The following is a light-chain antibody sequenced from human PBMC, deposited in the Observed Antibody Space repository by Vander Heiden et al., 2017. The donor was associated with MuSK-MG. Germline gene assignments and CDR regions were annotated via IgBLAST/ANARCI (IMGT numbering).Light chain of an antibody. J-gene: IGKJ5*01. CDR2: DAS. CDR3: QQYNIWPIT. V-gene: IGKV3-15*01. Sequence: ELVMTQSPATLSVSPGERATLSCRASQSVSTNLAWYQQKPGQAPRLLIYDASTRATGIPARFSGSGSGTEFTFTISSLHSEDFAVYYCQQYNIWPITFGQGTRLEIK. CDR1: QSVSTN.